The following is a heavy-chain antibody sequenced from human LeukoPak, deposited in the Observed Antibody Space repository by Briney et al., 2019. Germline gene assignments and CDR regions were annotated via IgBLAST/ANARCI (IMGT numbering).Heavy chain of an antibody. CDR1: GGSLSSYY. V-gene: IGHV4-59*01. CDR3: ARGGAVAGTDY. CDR2: IYFSGSY. J-gene: IGHJ4*02. Sequence: SETLSLTCTVSGGSLSSYYWSWIRQPPGKGLEWIGYIYFSGSYNYNPTLKSRVTISVDTSKNQFSLKLSSVTAADTAVYYCARGGAVAGTDYWGQGTLVTVSS. D-gene: IGHD6-19*01.